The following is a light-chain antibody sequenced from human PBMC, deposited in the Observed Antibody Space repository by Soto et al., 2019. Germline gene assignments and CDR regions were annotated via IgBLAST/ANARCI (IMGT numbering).Light chain of an antibody. CDR2: AAS. CDR3: QMYNIAPRT. CDR1: QGISTY. J-gene: IGKJ3*01. V-gene: IGKV1-27*01. Sequence: DIPMTQSPSSLSASVGARVTITCRASQGISTYLAWYQQKPGKVPKLLIYAASTLQSGVPSRFSGSGSGTDFTLPISGRQPEDVATYYCQMYNIAPRTFGPGTKVDIK.